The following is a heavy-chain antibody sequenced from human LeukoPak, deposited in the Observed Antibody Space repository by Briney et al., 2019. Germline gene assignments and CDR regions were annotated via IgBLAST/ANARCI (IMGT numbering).Heavy chain of an antibody. D-gene: IGHD4-23*01. CDR1: GGSISSHY. CDR2: IYYSGST. J-gene: IGHJ3*02. V-gene: IGHV4-59*11. Sequence: SETLSLTCTVSGGSISSHYWSWIRQPPGKGLEWIGYIYYSGSTNHNPSLKSRVTISVDTSKNQFSLKLSSVTAADTAVYYCARETTVVTNDAFDIWGQGTMVTVSS. CDR3: ARETTVVTNDAFDI.